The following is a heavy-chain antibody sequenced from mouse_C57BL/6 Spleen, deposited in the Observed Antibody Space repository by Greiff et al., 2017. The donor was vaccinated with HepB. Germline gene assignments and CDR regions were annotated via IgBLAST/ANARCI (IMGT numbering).Heavy chain of an antibody. CDR2: INPYNGGT. CDR1: GYTFTDYY. V-gene: IGHV1-19*01. D-gene: IGHD1-1*01. J-gene: IGHJ3*01. CDR3: APGSSSFAY. Sequence: EVQLQQSGPVLVKPGASVKMSCKASGYTFTDYYMNWVKQSHGKSLEWIGVINPYNGGTNYNQKFKGKATLTVDKSSSTAYMELNSLTSEDSAVYYCAPGSSSFAYWGQGTLVTVSA.